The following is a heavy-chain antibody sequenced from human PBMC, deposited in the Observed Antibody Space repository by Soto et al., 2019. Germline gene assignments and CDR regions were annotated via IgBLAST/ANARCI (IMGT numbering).Heavy chain of an antibody. J-gene: IGHJ3*02. Sequence: AASVKVSCKASGYTFTSYAMHWVRQAPGQRLEWMGWINAGNGNTNYSQKFQGWVTMTRDTSMSTAYMELSRLRSDDTAVYYCAKVTYGDYNDAFDIWGQGTMVTVSS. CDR1: GYTFTSYA. D-gene: IGHD4-17*01. V-gene: IGHV1-3*01. CDR3: AKVTYGDYNDAFDI. CDR2: INAGNGNT.